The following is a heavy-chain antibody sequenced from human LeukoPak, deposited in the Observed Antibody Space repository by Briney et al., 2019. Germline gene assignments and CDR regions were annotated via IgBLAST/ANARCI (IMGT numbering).Heavy chain of an antibody. J-gene: IGHJ4*02. CDR1: GGTFSSYS. Sequence: ASVKVSCKASGGTFSSYSISWVRQAPGQGLEWMGGIIPIFRTPNYAQKFQGRVTMTRDMSTSTVYMELSSLRSEDTAVYYCARGGAVLLWFGEFLFDYWGQGTLVTVSS. V-gene: IGHV1-69*05. D-gene: IGHD3-10*01. CDR2: IIPIFRTP. CDR3: ARGGAVLLWFGEFLFDY.